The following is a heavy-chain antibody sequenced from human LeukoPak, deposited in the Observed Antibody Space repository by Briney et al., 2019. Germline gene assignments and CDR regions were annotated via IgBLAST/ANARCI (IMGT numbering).Heavy chain of an antibody. V-gene: IGHV1-2*02. Sequence: ASVKVSCKASGYTVTGYYMHWVRQAPGQGLEWMGWINPNSGGTNYAQKFQGRVTMTRDTSISTAYMELSRLRSDDTAVYYCARVHYDFWSGYYTTSGLLYWGQGTLVTVSS. CDR1: GYTVTGYY. J-gene: IGHJ4*02. D-gene: IGHD3-3*01. CDR3: ARVHYDFWSGYYTTSGLLY. CDR2: INPNSGGT.